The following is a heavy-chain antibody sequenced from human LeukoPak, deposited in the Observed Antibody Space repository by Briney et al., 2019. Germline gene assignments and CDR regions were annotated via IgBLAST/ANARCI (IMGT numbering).Heavy chain of an antibody. CDR1: GGSISSYY. V-gene: IGHV4-59*01. D-gene: IGHD5-24*01. CDR2: IYYSGST. CDR3: ARVDGYNYPIDY. J-gene: IGHJ4*02. Sequence: SETLSLTCTVSGGSISSYYWSWIRQPPGKGLEWIGYIYYSGSTNYNPSLKSRVTISVDTSKNQFSLKLSSVTAADTAVYYCARVDGYNYPIDYWGQGTLVTLST.